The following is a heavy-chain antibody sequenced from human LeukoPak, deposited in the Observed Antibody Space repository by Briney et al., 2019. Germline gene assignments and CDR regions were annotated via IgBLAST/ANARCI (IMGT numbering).Heavy chain of an antibody. CDR2: IIPILSIA. Sequence: SEKVSCKASGGTFSGYAISWVRQAPGQGLAWMGRIIPILSIAYYAQKFQGRVTITADKSTSTAYMELSSLRSEDTAVYYCAGILWFGELLGGFDYWGQGTLVTVSS. J-gene: IGHJ4*02. V-gene: IGHV1-69*04. CDR1: GGTFSGYA. D-gene: IGHD3-10*01. CDR3: AGILWFGELLGGFDY.